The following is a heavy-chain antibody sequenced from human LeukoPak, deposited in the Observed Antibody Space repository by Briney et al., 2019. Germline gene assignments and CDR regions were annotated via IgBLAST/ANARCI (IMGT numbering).Heavy chain of an antibody. CDR2: IYYSGST. J-gene: IGHJ4*02. V-gene: IGHV4-59*01. Sequence: SETLSLTCTVSGGSISSYYWSWIRQSPGKGLEWIGHIYYSGSTNYNPSLKSRLTISIDTSKNQFSLRLSSVTAADTAVYYCARGAAGYSYGWGQGTLVTVSS. CDR1: GGSISSYY. CDR3: ARGAAGYSYG. D-gene: IGHD5-18*01.